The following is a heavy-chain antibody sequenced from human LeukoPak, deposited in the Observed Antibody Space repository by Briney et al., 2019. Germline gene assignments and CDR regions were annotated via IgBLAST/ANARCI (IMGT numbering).Heavy chain of an antibody. D-gene: IGHD6-19*01. J-gene: IGHJ4*02. CDR3: AKDIGTGWPRRFDY. CDR2: ISTSGAST. Sequence: QPEGSLRLSCAASGFSFSSYAMSWVRQAPGKGLEWVSGISTSGASTYYADSVKGRFTISSDNSKNTLYLQMNSLRAEDTAVYYCAKDIGTGWPRRFDYWGQGTLVTVSS. CDR1: GFSFSSYA. V-gene: IGHV3-23*01.